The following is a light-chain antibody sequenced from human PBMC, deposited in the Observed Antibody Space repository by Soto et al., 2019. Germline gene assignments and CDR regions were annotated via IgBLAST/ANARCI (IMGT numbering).Light chain of an antibody. CDR3: SSYTSSTTPYV. Sequence: SALTQPASVSGSPGQSITISCTGTNSDVGGYNYVSWYQQHPGKAPKLMIYDVSNRPSGVSNRFSGSKSGNTASLTISGLQAEDEADYYCSSYTSSTTPYVFELGPSSPS. V-gene: IGLV2-14*01. CDR1: NSDVGGYNY. J-gene: IGLJ1*01. CDR2: DVS.